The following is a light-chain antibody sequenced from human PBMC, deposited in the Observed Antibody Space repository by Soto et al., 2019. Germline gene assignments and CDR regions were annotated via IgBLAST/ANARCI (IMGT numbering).Light chain of an antibody. CDR2: GNS. J-gene: IGLJ3*02. CDR3: QSYDSSLSVWV. CDR1: NSNIGAGYD. V-gene: IGLV1-40*01. Sequence: QAVVTQPPSVSGAPGQRVTISCTGYNSNIGAGYDVHWYQQLPGTAPKLLIYGNSNRPSGVPDRFSASKSGTSASLAITGLQGEDEADYYCQSYDSSLSVWVFGGGTKVTVL.